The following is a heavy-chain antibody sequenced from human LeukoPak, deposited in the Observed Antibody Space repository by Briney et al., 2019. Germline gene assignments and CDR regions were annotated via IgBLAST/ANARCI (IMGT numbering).Heavy chain of an antibody. CDR2: IWYEGSDK. CDR1: GFTFRSYG. Sequence: GGSLRLSCAASGFTFRSYGMHWVRQAPGRGLEWVAVIWYEGSDKHYADSVKGRFTISRDNSKNTLDLQMNSLRAEDTAVYYCAKMSGDCSSTICSSFDYWGQGTLVTVSS. D-gene: IGHD2-2*01. J-gene: IGHJ4*02. CDR3: AKMSGDCSSTICSSFDY. V-gene: IGHV3-33*06.